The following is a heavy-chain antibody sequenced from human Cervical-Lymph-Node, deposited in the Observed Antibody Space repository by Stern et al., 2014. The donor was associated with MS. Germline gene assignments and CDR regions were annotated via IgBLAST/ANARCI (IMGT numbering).Heavy chain of an antibody. CDR1: RFTFSNYD. J-gene: IGHJ4*02. V-gene: IGHV3-30*03. CDR3: ARGPSSSSLDY. D-gene: IGHD6-13*01. Sequence: VQLVESGGGVVQPGRSLRLSCAASRFTFSNYDMHWVRQAPGKGLEWVALISYDGSNKYYADSVKGRFTISRDNSKNTLYLQMNSLRAEDTAVYYCARGPSSSSLDYWGRGTLVTVSS. CDR2: ISYDGSNK.